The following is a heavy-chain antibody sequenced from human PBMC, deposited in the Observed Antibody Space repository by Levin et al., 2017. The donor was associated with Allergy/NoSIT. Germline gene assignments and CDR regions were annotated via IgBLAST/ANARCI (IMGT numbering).Heavy chain of an antibody. Sequence: GGSLRLSCAASGFTFNNAWMSWVRQAPGKGLEWVGRIRSNSDGGTTEYAAPVNGRFTISRDDSKNTLYLLMNSLKSEDTAVYYCAADHFNWGQGTLVTVSS. J-gene: IGHJ4*02. V-gene: IGHV3-15*01. CDR1: GFTFNNAW. CDR2: IRSNSDGGTT. CDR3: AADHFN.